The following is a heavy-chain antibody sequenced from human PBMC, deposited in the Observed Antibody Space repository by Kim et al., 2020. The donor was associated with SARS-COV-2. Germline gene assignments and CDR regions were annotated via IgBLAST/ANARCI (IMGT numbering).Heavy chain of an antibody. CDR1: GYTLTELS. J-gene: IGHJ5*02. CDR2: FDPEDGET. Sequence: ASVKVSCKVSGYTLTELSMHWVRQAPGKGLEWMGGFDPEDGETIYAQKFQGRVTMTEDTSTDTAYMELSSLRSEDTAVYYCATGRNVWVRGVRMYNWFDPWGQGTLVTVSS. V-gene: IGHV1-24*01. CDR3: ATGRNVWVRGVRMYNWFDP. D-gene: IGHD3-10*01.